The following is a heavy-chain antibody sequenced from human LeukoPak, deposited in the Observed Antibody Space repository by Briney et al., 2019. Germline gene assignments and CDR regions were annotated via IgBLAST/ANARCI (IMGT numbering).Heavy chain of an antibody. CDR1: GFTFSNAW. CDR2: IKSKTDGGTT. V-gene: IGHV3-15*01. CDR3: TTGITMVRGVIHLIDY. D-gene: IGHD3-10*01. J-gene: IGHJ4*02. Sequence: PGGSLRLSCAASGFTFSNAWMSWVRQAPGKGLEWVGRIKSKTDGGTTDYAAPVKGSFTISRDDSKNTLYLQMNSLKTEDTAVYYCTTGITMVRGVIHLIDYWGQGTLVTVSS.